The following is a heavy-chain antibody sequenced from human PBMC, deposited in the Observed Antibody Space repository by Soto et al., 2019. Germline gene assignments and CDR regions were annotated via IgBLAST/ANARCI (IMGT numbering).Heavy chain of an antibody. J-gene: IGHJ5*02. CDR1: GGSFSGYY. Sequence: PSETLSLTCAVYGGSFSGYYWSWIRQPPGKGLEWIGEINHSGSTNYNPSLKSRVTISVDTSKNQFSLKLSSVTAADTAVYYCARGAGIAAAGTGSTTNWFDPWGQGTLVTVSS. D-gene: IGHD6-13*01. CDR3: ARGAGIAAAGTGSTTNWFDP. CDR2: INHSGST. V-gene: IGHV4-34*01.